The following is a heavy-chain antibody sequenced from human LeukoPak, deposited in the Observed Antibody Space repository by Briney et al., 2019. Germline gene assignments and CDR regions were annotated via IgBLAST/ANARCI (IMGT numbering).Heavy chain of an antibody. CDR3: ARVSSSGWRRFKGNDAFDI. CDR2: ISYDGRNK. V-gene: IGHV3-30*03. J-gene: IGHJ3*02. CDR1: GFNFSDYG. D-gene: IGHD6-19*01. Sequence: GGSLRLSCAASGFNFSDYGMYWVRQAPGKGLEWVAVISYDGRNKYYADSVKGRFTISRDNAKNTLYLQMHSLRAEDTAVYYCARVSSSGWRRFKGNDAFDIWGQGTLVTVSS.